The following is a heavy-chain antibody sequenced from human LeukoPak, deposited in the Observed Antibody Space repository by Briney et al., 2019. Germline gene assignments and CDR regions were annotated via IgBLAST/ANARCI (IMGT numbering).Heavy chain of an antibody. Sequence: GGSLRLSCAASGFTFSSYWMSWVRQAPGKGLEWVANIKHGGSEKYYVASVKGRFTISRDNAKNSLYLQMNSLRAEDTAVYYCARDLTHSGWYDDYFDYWGQGTLVTVSS. CDR2: IKHGGSEK. V-gene: IGHV3-7*03. CDR1: GFTFSSYW. D-gene: IGHD6-19*01. CDR3: ARDLTHSGWYDDYFDY. J-gene: IGHJ4*02.